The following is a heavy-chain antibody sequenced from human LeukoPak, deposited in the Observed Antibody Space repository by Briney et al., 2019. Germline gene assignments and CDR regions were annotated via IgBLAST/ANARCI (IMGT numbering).Heavy chain of an antibody. V-gene: IGHV1-24*01. CDR3: ARDQEGFDY. CDR1: GYTLTELS. J-gene: IGHJ4*02. CDR2: FDPEDGET. Sequence: APVKVSCKVSGYTLTELSMHWVRQAPGKGLEWMGGFDPEDGETSYAQKFQGRVTVTRDTSTSTVHMELSGLRSEDTAVYYCARDQEGFDYWGQGTLVTVSS.